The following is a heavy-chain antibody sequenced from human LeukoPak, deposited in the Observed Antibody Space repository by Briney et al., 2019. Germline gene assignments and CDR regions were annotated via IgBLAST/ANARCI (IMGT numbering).Heavy chain of an antibody. CDR3: AREIAVAGYDAFDI. Sequence: ASVKVSCKASGYTFTSYGISWVRQAPGQGLEWMGWISAYNGNTNYAQKLQGRVTITRNTSISTAYMELSSLRSEDTAVYYCAREIAVAGYDAFDIWGQGTMVTVSS. V-gene: IGHV1-18*01. CDR1: GYTFTSYG. CDR2: ISAYNGNT. J-gene: IGHJ3*02. D-gene: IGHD6-19*01.